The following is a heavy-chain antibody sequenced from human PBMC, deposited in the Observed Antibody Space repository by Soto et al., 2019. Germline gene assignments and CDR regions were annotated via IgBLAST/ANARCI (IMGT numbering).Heavy chain of an antibody. J-gene: IGHJ4*02. CDR3: GRGRARGPHDF. V-gene: IGHV3-23*01. Sequence: EVQLLESGGGLVQPGGSLRLSCAASGFTFSSYAMSWVRQAPGKGLEWVSTIGGSGGNTYYADSVKGRFTICKDNSKNTLYQQMNSRGVEDTAVYYGGRGRARGPHDFWGQGTLVTVSS. CDR1: GFTFSSYA. CDR2: IGGSGGNT.